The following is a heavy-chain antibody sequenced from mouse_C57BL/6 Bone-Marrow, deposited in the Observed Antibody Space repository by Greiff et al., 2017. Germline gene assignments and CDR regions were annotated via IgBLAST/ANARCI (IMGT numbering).Heavy chain of an antibody. CDR2: INPNYGTT. V-gene: IGHV1-39*01. CDR1: GYSFTDYN. D-gene: IGHD3-2*02. J-gene: IGHJ2*01. CDR3: AKTAQATGYFDY. Sequence: EVKLVESGPELVKPGASVKISCKASGYSFTDYNMNWVKQSNGKSLEWIGVINPNYGTTSYNQKFKGKATLTVDQSSSTAYMQLNSLTSEDSAVYYCAKTAQATGYFDYWGQGTTLTVSS.